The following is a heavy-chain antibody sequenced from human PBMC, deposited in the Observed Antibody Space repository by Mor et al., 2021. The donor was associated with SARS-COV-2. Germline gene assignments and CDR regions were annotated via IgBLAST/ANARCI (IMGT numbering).Heavy chain of an antibody. Sequence: LEWVSAIVRSGGTTYYADSVRGRFTISRDNSKNTLYLQLNSLRADDTAVYYCAKAPKGFDFWSGYAYSLDSWGQGSLVTVSS. CDR3: AKAPKGFDFWSGYAYSLDS. D-gene: IGHD3-3*01. CDR2: IVRSGGTT. V-gene: IGHV3-23*01. J-gene: IGHJ4*02.